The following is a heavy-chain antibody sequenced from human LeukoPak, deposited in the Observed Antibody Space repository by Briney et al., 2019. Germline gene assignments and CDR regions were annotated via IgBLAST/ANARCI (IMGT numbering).Heavy chain of an antibody. Sequence: GGSLRLSCAASGITVSSNYLTWVRQAPGKGLEWVSVIYSGGNTYYADSVKGRFTISRDNSKNTLYLQMNSLRAEDTAVYYCASSGSYYSVEYFEYWGQGTPVTVSS. CDR3: ASSGSYYSVEYFEY. V-gene: IGHV3-53*01. CDR2: IYSGGNT. CDR1: GITVSSNY. J-gene: IGHJ4*02. D-gene: IGHD3-10*01.